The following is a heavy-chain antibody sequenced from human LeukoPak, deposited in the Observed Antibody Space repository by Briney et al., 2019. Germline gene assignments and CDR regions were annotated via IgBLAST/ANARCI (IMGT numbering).Heavy chain of an antibody. V-gene: IGHV4-39*01. CDR3: ARQDSGNYFPILDY. D-gene: IGHD1-26*01. Sequence: SETLSLTCTVSGGSISSSNCFWGWIRQPPGKGLEWIGTIYYSGGTTYYNPSLKSRVTISVDTSKNQFSLRLTSVTAADTAVYYCARQDSGNYFPILDYWGQGTLVTVSS. CDR1: GGSISSSNCF. J-gene: IGHJ4*02. CDR2: IYYSGGTT.